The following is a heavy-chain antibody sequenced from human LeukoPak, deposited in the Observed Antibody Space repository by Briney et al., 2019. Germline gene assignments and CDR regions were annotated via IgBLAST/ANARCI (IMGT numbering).Heavy chain of an antibody. CDR1: GGTFTSYA. CDR3: ARVLAEAGSAYFDY. V-gene: IGHV1-69*01. J-gene: IGHJ4*02. D-gene: IGHD6-13*01. CDR2: IIPIFGTA. Sequence: SVKVSCKASGGTFTSYAFSWVRQAPGQGLEWMGGIIPIFGTANSAQKFQDRLTITADGSTSTIYMELSSLRSEDTAVYYCARVLAEAGSAYFDYRGQGTLVTASS.